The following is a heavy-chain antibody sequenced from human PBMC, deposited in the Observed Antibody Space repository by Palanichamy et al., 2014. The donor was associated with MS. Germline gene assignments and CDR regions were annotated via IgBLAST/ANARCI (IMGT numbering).Heavy chain of an antibody. V-gene: IGHV4-38-2*02. CDR2: IYHSGSA. CDR1: GYSISSGYY. J-gene: IGHJ5*02. D-gene: IGHD3-3*01. Sequence: VQLQESGPGLVKPSETLSLTCSVSGYSISSGYYWSWIRQPPGKGLEWIGSIYHSGSAYYNPSLKSRVTTSVDTSKNQFSLKLNSVTAADTAVYYCARASLGGDFWSGYPQSNNRFDPWGQGTLVTVSS. CDR3: ARASLGGDFWSGYPQSNNRFDP.